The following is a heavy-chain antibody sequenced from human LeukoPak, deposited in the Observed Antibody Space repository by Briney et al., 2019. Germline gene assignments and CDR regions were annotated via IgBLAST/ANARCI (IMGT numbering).Heavy chain of an antibody. Sequence: GGSLRLSCAASGFTFSSYWMHWVRQAPGKGLVWVSRINSDGSSTSYADSVKGRFTISRDNAKDTLYLQMNSLRAEDTAVYYCARKALGYYDSSGYLDYWGQGTLVTVSS. J-gene: IGHJ4*02. CDR2: INSDGSST. V-gene: IGHV3-74*01. CDR1: GFTFSSYW. CDR3: ARKALGYYDSSGYLDY. D-gene: IGHD3-22*01.